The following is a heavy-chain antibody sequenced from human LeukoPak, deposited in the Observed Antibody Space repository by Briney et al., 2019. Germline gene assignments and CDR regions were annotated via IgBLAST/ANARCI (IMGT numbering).Heavy chain of an antibody. V-gene: IGHV3-30*02. Sequence: GGSLRLSCAASGFTFSSFAMHWVRQAPGKGLEWVAFIRYDGSNKYYADSVKGRFTISRDNSKNTLYLQMNRLGAEDTAVYYCAKDFSVYNYDSRVLDYWGQGTLVTVSS. J-gene: IGHJ4*02. CDR1: GFTFSSFA. D-gene: IGHD3-22*01. CDR2: IRYDGSNK. CDR3: AKDFSVYNYDSRVLDY.